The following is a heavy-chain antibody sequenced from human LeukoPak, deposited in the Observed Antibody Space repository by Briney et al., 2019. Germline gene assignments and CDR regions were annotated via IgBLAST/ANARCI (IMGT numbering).Heavy chain of an antibody. CDR1: GYSISSGYY. D-gene: IGHD3-10*01. J-gene: IGHJ4*02. CDR2: IYHSGST. V-gene: IGHV4-38-2*02. CDR3: ARVYYYGSALY. Sequence: SETLSLTCTVSGYSISSGYYWGWIRQPPGKGLEWIGSIYHSGSTYYNPSLKSRVTISVDTSKNQFSLKLSSVTAADTAVYYCARVYYYGSALYWGQGTLVTVSS.